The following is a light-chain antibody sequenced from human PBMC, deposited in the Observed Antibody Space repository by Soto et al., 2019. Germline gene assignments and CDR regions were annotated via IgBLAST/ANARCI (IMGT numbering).Light chain of an antibody. J-gene: IGKJ1*01. CDR1: QSVRSY. Sequence: EIVVTQSPATLSVSPGERATLSCRASQSVRSYLAWYQQKPGQPPRLLIHGASTRATGVPARFSGSGSGTQFTLTISSLQSADSAMYYCQQYNDGPPWTFGQGTKVEVK. V-gene: IGKV3-15*01. CDR3: QQYNDGPPWT. CDR2: GAS.